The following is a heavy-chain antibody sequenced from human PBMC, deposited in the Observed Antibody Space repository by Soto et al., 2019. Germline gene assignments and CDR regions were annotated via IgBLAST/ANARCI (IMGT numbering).Heavy chain of an antibody. CDR1: GFTFSGYT. Sequence: EVHLVESGGGLVKPGGSLRLSCAASGFTFSGYTMNWVRQAPGKGLEWISSISSGSSYIYYAGSVKGRFTISRDNARNSLFLEMKTLRAEDTAVYYCARDILSGGAYPDSWGQGTKVTVSS. CDR2: ISSGSSYI. V-gene: IGHV3-21*01. D-gene: IGHD3-10*01. J-gene: IGHJ5*01. CDR3: ARDILSGGAYPDS.